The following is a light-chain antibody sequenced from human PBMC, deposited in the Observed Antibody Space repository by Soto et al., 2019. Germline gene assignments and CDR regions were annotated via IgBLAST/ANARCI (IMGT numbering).Light chain of an antibody. CDR2: DVS. Sequence: QSVLTQPASVSGSPGQSITISCTGTSSDVGGYDYVSWYQQHPGKAPKHMVYDVSHRPSGVSNRFSGSKSVNTASLTIFGLQTEDEADYYCSSYRTGSTMVFGGGTKLTVL. CDR3: SSYRTGSTMV. J-gene: IGLJ2*01. V-gene: IGLV2-14*03. CDR1: SSDVGGYDY.